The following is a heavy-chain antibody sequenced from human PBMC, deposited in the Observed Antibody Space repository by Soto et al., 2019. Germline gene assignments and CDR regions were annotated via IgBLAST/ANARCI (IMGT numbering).Heavy chain of an antibody. CDR2: IDPADSST. V-gene: IGHV5-10-1*01. CDR1: GYSFTTYW. D-gene: IGHD1-26*01. Sequence: GESLKISCQGSGYSFTTYWISWVRQMPGKGLEWMGKIDPADSSTNYSPSFQGHITISVDRSINTAHLQFSSLKAADTAVYYCARLEKWYYNYYGLDVWCQGTMVTVSS. CDR3: ARLEKWYYNYYGLDV. J-gene: IGHJ6*02.